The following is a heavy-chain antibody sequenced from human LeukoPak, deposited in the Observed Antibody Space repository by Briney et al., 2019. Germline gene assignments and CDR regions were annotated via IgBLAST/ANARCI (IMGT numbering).Heavy chain of an antibody. CDR1: GYTFTSYY. D-gene: IGHD2-15*01. J-gene: IGHJ5*02. Sequence: ASVKVSCKASGYTFTSYYMHWVRQAPGQGLEWMGIINPSGGSTSYAQKFQGRVTMTRDTSTSKVYMELSSLRSEDTAVYYCASAYCSGGSCYVNWFDPWGQGTLVTVSS. CDR2: INPSGGST. V-gene: IGHV1-46*01. CDR3: ASAYCSGGSCYVNWFDP.